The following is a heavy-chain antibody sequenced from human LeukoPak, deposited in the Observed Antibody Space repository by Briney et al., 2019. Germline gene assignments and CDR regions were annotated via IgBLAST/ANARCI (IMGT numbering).Heavy chain of an antibody. CDR3: AKDLSALLPGAHNYMDV. V-gene: IGHV3-9*01. D-gene: IGHD3-3*02. CDR1: GFTFDDYA. CDR2: ISWNSGSI. Sequence: QSGRSLRLSCAASGFTFDDYAMHWVRHAPGKGLEWVSGISWNSGSIGYADSVKGRFTISRDNAKNSLYLQMNSLRAEDTALYYCAKDLSALLPGAHNYMDVWGKGTTVTISS. J-gene: IGHJ6*03.